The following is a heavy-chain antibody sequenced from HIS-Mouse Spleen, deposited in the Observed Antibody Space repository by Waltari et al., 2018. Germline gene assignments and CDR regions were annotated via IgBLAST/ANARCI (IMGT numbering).Heavy chain of an antibody. CDR3: ARGSGRWELLLPNWFDP. D-gene: IGHD1-26*01. CDR1: GYTFTGYY. CDR2: INPNRGGT. J-gene: IGHJ5*02. Sequence: QVQLVQSGAEVKKPGASVKVSCKASGYTFTGYYMHWVRQAPGQGLEWMGWINPNRGGTNYAQKVQGRVTMTRYTSISTAYMELSRLRSDDTAVYYCARGSGRWELLLPNWFDPWGQGTLVTVSS. V-gene: IGHV1-2*02.